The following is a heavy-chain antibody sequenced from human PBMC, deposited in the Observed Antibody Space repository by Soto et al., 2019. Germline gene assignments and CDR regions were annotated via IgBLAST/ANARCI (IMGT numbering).Heavy chain of an antibody. J-gene: IGHJ4*02. CDR2: INLVGSKK. V-gene: IGHV3-7*03. Sequence: PGGSLRLSCVGSGFTFSDYWMSWGRQDAGKGLEGVVKINLVGSKKYYVKAVKGRFTITRDNAKNSLFLQMNSLRGEDTAVYYCARDSSSRFDSWGQGTRVTAPQ. CDR3: ARDSSSRFDS. CDR1: GFTFSDYW. D-gene: IGHD6-6*01.